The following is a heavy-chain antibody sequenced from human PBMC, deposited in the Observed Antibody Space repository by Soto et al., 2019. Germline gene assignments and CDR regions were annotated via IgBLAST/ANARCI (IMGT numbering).Heavy chain of an antibody. CDR3: ASVRSGYWYFDL. CDR2: ISAYNGNT. V-gene: IGHV1-18*01. Sequence: ASVKVSCKASGYTFTSYGISWVRQAPGQGLEWMGWISAYNGNTNYAQKLQGRVTMTTDTSTSTAYMELRSLRSDDTAVYYCASVRSGYWYFDLWGRGTLVTVSS. D-gene: IGHD4-17*01. J-gene: IGHJ2*01. CDR1: GYTFTSYG.